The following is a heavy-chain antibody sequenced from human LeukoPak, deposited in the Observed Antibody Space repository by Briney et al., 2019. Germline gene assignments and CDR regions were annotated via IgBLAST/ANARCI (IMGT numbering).Heavy chain of an antibody. CDR3: AREGIDGSGYDLDY. J-gene: IGHJ4*02. D-gene: IGHD5-12*01. CDR1: GFTFSSYA. CDR2: ISGSGGTT. Sequence: GGSLRLSRAASGFTFSSYAMCWVRPAPGRGLEWVSGISGSGGTTYYTDSVKGRFTISRDNSKNTLYLQVNSLRAEDTAVYYCAREGIDGSGYDLDYWGQGTLVTVSS. V-gene: IGHV3-23*01.